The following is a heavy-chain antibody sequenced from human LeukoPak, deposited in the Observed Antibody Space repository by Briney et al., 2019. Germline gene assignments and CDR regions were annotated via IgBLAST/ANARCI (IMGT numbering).Heavy chain of an antibody. J-gene: IGHJ3*02. D-gene: IGHD3-22*01. Sequence: SVKVSCKASGGTFSSYAISWVRQAPGQGLGWMGGIIPIFGTANYAQKFQGRVTITADKSTSTAYMELSSLRSEDTAVYYCARDRNQLLRAFDIWGQGTMVTVSS. CDR1: GGTFSSYA. CDR2: IIPIFGTA. CDR3: ARDRNQLLRAFDI. V-gene: IGHV1-69*06.